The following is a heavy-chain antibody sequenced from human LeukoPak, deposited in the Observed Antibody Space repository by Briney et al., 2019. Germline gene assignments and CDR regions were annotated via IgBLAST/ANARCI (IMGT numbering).Heavy chain of an antibody. CDR1: GGSISTYY. CDR2: IYTSGST. V-gene: IGHV4-4*07. D-gene: IGHD3-10*01. Sequence: SETLSLTCTVSGGSISTYYWSWIRQAAGKGLEWSGRIYTSGSTNYNPSLKSRVTMSVDTSKNQFSLKLSSVTAADTAVYYCAKSNGYGLVDIWGQGTMVTVSS. J-gene: IGHJ3*02. CDR3: AKSNGYGLVDI.